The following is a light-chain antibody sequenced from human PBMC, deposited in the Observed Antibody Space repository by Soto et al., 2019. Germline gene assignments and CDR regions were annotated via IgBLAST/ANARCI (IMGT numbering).Light chain of an antibody. V-gene: IGKV3-15*01. Sequence: EIVMTQSPATLSVSPGERATLSCRASQSVSTTVSWYQQKSGQAPRLLIYGASTRATGSPARFSGSGSGTEFTLTISSLQSEDFAVYYCQQYNNWPPITFGQGTRLEIK. J-gene: IGKJ5*01. CDR2: GAS. CDR3: QQYNNWPPIT. CDR1: QSVSTT.